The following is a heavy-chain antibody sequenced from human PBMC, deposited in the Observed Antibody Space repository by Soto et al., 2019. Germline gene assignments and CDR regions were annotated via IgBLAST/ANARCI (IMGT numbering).Heavy chain of an antibody. V-gene: IGHV1-69*06. Sequence: SSVKASCKASGGTFSSYAISWVRQAPGQGPECMGRIIPIFGTANYAQKFQGRVTTTADKSTSTAYMELSNLRSEDTDVYYCAERYSSSWALNFECWGQGTLVTLSS. J-gene: IGHJ4*02. CDR2: IIPIFGTA. CDR3: AERYSSSWALNFEC. CDR1: GGTFSSYA. D-gene: IGHD6-13*01.